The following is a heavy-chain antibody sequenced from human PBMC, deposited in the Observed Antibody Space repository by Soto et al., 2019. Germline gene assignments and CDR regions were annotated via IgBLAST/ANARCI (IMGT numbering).Heavy chain of an antibody. J-gene: IGHJ4*02. CDR2: AWYDGSDR. V-gene: IGHV3-33*01. Sequence: GGSLRLSCAASGFPFSSYAMHWVRQAPGKGLEWVAVAWYDGSDRNYADSVKGRFTISRDTSKSTMYLQMDHLKVEDTGVYHCARTDCSSNDCPRDLVGAVTMDYWDPGTPVTVSS. D-gene: IGHD2-2*01. CDR1: GFPFSSYA. CDR3: ARTDCSSNDCPRDLVGAVTMDY.